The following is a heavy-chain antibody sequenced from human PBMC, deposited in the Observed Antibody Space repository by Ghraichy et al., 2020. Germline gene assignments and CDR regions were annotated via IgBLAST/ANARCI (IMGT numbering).Heavy chain of an antibody. D-gene: IGHD5-18*01. Sequence: SETLSLTCAVYGGSFSGYYWSWIRQPPGKGLEWIGEINHSGSTNYNPSLKSRVTISVDTSKNQFSLKLSSVTAADTAVYYCARGIRGYSYGYWGQGTLVTVSS. CDR2: INHSGST. CDR1: GGSFSGYY. V-gene: IGHV4-34*01. J-gene: IGHJ4*02. CDR3: ARGIRGYSYGY.